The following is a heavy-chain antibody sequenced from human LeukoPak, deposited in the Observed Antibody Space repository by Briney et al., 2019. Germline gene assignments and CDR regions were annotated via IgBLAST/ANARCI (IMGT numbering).Heavy chain of an antibody. J-gene: IGHJ4*02. Sequence: KPSETLSLTCTVAVGSISSGGYYWSWIRQPPGKGLEWIAYISAAGTTSYNPSLKSRVTISLDRSKNQFSLNLTSITAADTAVYYCAGQNVPTPHDYWGQGTQVTVSS. CDR2: ISAAGTT. D-gene: IGHD2-2*01. V-gene: IGHV4-30-2*01. CDR3: AGQNVPTPHDY. CDR1: VGSISSGGYY.